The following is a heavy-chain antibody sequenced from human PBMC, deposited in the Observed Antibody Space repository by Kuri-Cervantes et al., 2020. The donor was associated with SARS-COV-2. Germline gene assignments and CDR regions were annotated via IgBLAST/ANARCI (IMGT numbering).Heavy chain of an antibody. D-gene: IGHD3-10*01. CDR1: GFTFSSYG. Sequence: GESLKISCAASGFTFSSYGMHWVRQAPGKGLEWVAVISYDGSNKYYADSVKGRFTISRDDSKNSLYLQMNSLRAEDTAVYYCARDLNGGSDYWGQGTLVTVSS. CDR2: ISYDGSNK. V-gene: IGHV3-30*03. CDR3: ARDLNGGSDY. J-gene: IGHJ4*02.